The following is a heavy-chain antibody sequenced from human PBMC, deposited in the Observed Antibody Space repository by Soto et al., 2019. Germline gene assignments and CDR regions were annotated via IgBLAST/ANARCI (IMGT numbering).Heavy chain of an antibody. CDR3: ARQIYDSDTGPNFRYYFDS. CDR1: GYRFAGYW. Sequence: GESLKISCKGSGYRFAGYWITWVRQKPGKGLEGMGRIDPSDSQTYYSPSFRGHVTISVTKSITTVFLQWSSLRASDTAMYYCARQIYDSDTGPNFRYYFDSWGQGTPVTVSS. V-gene: IGHV5-10-1*01. D-gene: IGHD3-22*01. CDR2: IDPSDSQT. J-gene: IGHJ4*02.